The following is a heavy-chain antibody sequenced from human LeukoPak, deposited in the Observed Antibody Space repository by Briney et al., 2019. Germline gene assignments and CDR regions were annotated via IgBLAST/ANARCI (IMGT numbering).Heavy chain of an antibody. Sequence: GGSLRLSCAASGFTVSSNYMSWVRQAPGKGLEWVSVIYSGGSTYYADSVKGRFTISRDNAKNSLYLQMNSLRAEDTAVYYCAKGSASLAAAGTFDYWGQGTLVTVSS. V-gene: IGHV3-66*01. J-gene: IGHJ4*02. CDR3: AKGSASLAAAGTFDY. CDR2: IYSGGST. CDR1: GFTVSSNY. D-gene: IGHD6-13*01.